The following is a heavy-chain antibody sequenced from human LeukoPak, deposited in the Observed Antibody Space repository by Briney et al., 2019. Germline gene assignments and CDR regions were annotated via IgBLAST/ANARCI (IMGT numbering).Heavy chain of an antibody. D-gene: IGHD1-26*01. J-gene: IGHJ4*02. V-gene: IGHV3-23*01. CDR3: AKDRGSLDY. CDR1: GFTFSSYG. CDR2: ISTGGGST. Sequence: GGALRLSCAASGFTFSSYGMSWVRQAPGKGLEWVSAISTGGGSTYYADSVKGRFTISRDNSKNTLYLQMNSLRAEDTAVYYCAKDRGSLDYWGQGTLVTVSS.